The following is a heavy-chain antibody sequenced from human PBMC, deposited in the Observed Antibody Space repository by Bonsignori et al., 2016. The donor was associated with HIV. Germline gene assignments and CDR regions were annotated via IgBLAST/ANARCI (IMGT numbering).Heavy chain of an antibody. D-gene: IGHD6-13*01. V-gene: IGHV1-18*01. CDR2: ISASNGNT. Sequence: WVRQAPGQGLEWMGWISASNGNTDYAQNFQGRVTMTADTSTSTVYMELRSLTSDDTAVYYCARDRSSSDYWGQGTLVTVSS. J-gene: IGHJ4*02. CDR3: ARDRSSSDY.